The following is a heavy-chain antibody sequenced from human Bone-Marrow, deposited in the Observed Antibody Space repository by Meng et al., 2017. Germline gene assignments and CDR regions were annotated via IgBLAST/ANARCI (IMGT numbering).Heavy chain of an antibody. CDR3: TTDQVSDFWSGYHYYYYGMDV. V-gene: IGHV3-15*01. J-gene: IGHJ6*02. D-gene: IGHD3-3*01. CDR2: IKSKTDGGTT. CDR1: GFTLSNAW. Sequence: GESLKIPCAASGFTLSNAWMSWVRQAPGKGLGWVGRIKSKTDGGTTDYAATVKGRFTISRDDPKNTLYLQMNSLKTEDTAVYYCTTDQVSDFWSGYHYYYYGMDVWGQGTTVTVSS.